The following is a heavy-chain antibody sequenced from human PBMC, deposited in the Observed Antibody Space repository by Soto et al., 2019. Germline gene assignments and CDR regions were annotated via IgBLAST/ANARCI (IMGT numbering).Heavy chain of an antibody. CDR3: ERGRCSSSNCQLDY. D-gene: IGHD4-4*01. V-gene: IGHV3-48*03. CDR1: GFTFSTYE. Sequence: PGGSLRLSCVVSGFTFSTYEMNWVLQAPGKGLEWVSYITARGSITYYAASVKGRFTTSRDNAKDSVYLEIDSLRPEDTAMYYCERGRCSSSNCQLDYWGQGALVTVSS. CDR2: ITARGSIT. J-gene: IGHJ4*02.